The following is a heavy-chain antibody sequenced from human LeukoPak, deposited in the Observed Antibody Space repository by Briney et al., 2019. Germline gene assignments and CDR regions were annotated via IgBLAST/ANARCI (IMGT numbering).Heavy chain of an antibody. J-gene: IGHJ4*02. Sequence: GGPLRLSCAASGFTFSSYWMSWVRQAPGKGLEWVANIKQDGSEKYYVDSVKGRFTISRDNAKNSLYLQMNSLRAEDTAVYYCARDTPREELLWFGELSPGFDYWGQGTLVTVSS. CDR1: GFTFSSYW. CDR3: ARDTPREELLWFGELSPGFDY. V-gene: IGHV3-7*03. CDR2: IKQDGSEK. D-gene: IGHD3-10*01.